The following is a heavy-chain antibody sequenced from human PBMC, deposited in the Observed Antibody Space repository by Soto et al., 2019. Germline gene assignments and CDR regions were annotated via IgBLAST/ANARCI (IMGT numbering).Heavy chain of an antibody. Sequence: EVQLLESGGAWLQRGGSLSPPVEASGFPLTSYARPGVRQAPGKGLEWVSAVIGSGSRTYYADSVKDRFTISRDNFKNTLYLQMNVLRAEDTAVYYCARDRGVARGWFDPWGRGTLVTVSS. D-gene: IGHD5-12*01. CDR3: ARDRGVARGWFDP. V-gene: IGHV3-23*01. CDR1: GFPLTSYA. J-gene: IGHJ5*02. CDR2: VIGSGSRT.